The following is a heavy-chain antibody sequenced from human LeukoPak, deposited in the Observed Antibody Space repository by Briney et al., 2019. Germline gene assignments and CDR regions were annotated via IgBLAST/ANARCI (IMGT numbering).Heavy chain of an antibody. CDR1: GFTFSSYW. Sequence: PGGSLRLSCAASGFTFSSYWMHWVRQAPGKGLVWVSRINTDGSSATYADSVKGRFTISGDNARNTLYLQMNSLRAEDTAVYYCAKAGYYDFWSGGYYYMDVWGKGTTVAVSS. J-gene: IGHJ6*03. CDR2: INTDGSSA. CDR3: AKAGYYDFWSGGYYYMDV. V-gene: IGHV3-74*01. D-gene: IGHD3-3*01.